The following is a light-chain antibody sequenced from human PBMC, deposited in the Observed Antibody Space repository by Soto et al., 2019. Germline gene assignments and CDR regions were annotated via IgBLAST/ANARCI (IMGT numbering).Light chain of an antibody. V-gene: IGLV1-44*01. CDR2: SSN. CDR1: SSNIGSDT. Sequence: QSVLTQPPSASGTPGQRVTISCSGSSSNIGSDTVNWYQQLPGTAPKLLIYSSNQRPSGVPDRFSGSKSGTSASLAISGLQSEDEADYYCAAWDDSLNGYVLGTGTKLTVL. CDR3: AAWDDSLNGYV. J-gene: IGLJ1*01.